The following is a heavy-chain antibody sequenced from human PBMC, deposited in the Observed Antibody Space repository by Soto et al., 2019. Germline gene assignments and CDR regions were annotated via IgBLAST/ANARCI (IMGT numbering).Heavy chain of an antibody. J-gene: IGHJ4*02. V-gene: IGHV3-23*01. D-gene: IGHD1-7*01. Sequence: AGGAVRLSFAASEFSFSSYAMIWVRQAPGKGLERVSAISISRGSAYYEDSVKGRFTSSRDNSKNTLYLQMNSLRAEDTAVYYCAKQTGTTIFSHFNYWGQGTLVTVSS. CDR2: ISISRGSA. CDR3: AKQTGTTIFSHFNY. CDR1: EFSFSSYA.